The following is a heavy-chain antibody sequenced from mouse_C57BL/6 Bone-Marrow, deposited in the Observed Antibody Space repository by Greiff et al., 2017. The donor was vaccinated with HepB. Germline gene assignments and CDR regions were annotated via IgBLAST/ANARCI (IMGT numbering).Heavy chain of an antibody. J-gene: IGHJ4*01. CDR3: ARHGKDDARGDYAMDY. D-gene: IGHD2-12*01. V-gene: IGHV5-6*02. CDR2: ISSGGSYT. Sequence: DVMLVESGGDLVKPGGSLKLSCAASGFTFSSYGMSWVRQTPDKRLEWVATISSGGSYTYYPDSVKGRFTISRDNAKNTLYLQMSSLKSEDTAMYYCARHGKDDARGDYAMDYWGQGTSVTVSS. CDR1: GFTFSSYG.